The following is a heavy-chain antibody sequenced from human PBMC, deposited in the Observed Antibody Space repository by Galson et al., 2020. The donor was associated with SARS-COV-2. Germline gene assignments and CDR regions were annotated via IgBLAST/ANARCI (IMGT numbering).Heavy chain of an antibody. J-gene: IGHJ6*02. CDR2: IIPILGIA. CDR3: ARDHPVTTAPSGYYYGMDV. CDR1: VGTFSSYT. V-gene: IGHV1-69*04. Sequence: SVKVSCKASVGTFSSYTISWVRQAPGQGLEWMGRIIPILGIANYAQKFQGRVTITADKSTSTAYMELSSLRSEDTAVYYCARDHPVTTAPSGYYYGMDVWGQGTTVTVSS. D-gene: IGHD4-4*01.